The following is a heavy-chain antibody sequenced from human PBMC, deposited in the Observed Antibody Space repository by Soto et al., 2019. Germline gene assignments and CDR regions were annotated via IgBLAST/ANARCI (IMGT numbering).Heavy chain of an antibody. CDR1: GLTFSTYA. V-gene: IGHV3-23*01. CDR3: AKSDGSGSFDDY. D-gene: IGHD6-19*01. CDR2: ISGNGVGT. Sequence: GSLRLSCAASGLTFSTYAMSWVRQAPGKGLEWVSTISGNGVGTYYADSVKGRFTISRDNYKNTLFLQMNSLRGEDTAVYYCAKSDGSGSFDDYWGQGTLVTVSS. J-gene: IGHJ4*02.